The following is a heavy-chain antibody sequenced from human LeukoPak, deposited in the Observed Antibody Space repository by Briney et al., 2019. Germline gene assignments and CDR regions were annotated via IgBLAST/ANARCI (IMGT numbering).Heavy chain of an antibody. V-gene: IGHV3-30-3*01. CDR2: ISYDGSNK. CDR3: AREFTMANQPRFDF. CDR1: GFAFSVYA. D-gene: IGHD5-24*01. J-gene: IGHJ4*02. Sequence: PGRSLRLSCAASGFAFSVYAMHWVRQAPGKGLEWVALISYDGSNKYYADSVKGRFTISRDNSKNTLYLQMNSLRAEDTAVYYCAREFTMANQPRFDFWGQGTLVTVSS.